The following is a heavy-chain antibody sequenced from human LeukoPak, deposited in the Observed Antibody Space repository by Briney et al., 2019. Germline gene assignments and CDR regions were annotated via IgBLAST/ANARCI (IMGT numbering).Heavy chain of an antibody. CDR1: GYTFTSYY. D-gene: IGHD5-18*01. V-gene: IGHV1-2*06. CDR3: ARGGKLPPMVNFDY. J-gene: IGHJ4*02. Sequence: ASVKVSCKASGYTFTSYYMHWVRQAPGQGLEWMGRINPNSGGTNYAQKFQGRVTMTRDTSISTAYMELSRLRSDDTAVYYCARGGKLPPMVNFDYWGQGTLVTVSS. CDR2: INPNSGGT.